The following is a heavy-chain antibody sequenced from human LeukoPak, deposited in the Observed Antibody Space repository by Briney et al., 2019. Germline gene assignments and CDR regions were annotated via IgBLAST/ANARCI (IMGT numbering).Heavy chain of an antibody. J-gene: IGHJ4*02. Sequence: PGGSLRLSCAASGFSFSTYAMKWVRQAPGKGLEWVSTISGSGVSTYYADSVKGRFTISRDNSKNALYLQMNSLRADDTAIYYCAKLGVARYCTGGACPHYYFDYWGQGTLVTVSS. V-gene: IGHV3-23*01. CDR1: GFSFSTYA. CDR3: AKLGVARYCTGGACPHYYFDY. D-gene: IGHD2-8*02. CDR2: ISGSGVST.